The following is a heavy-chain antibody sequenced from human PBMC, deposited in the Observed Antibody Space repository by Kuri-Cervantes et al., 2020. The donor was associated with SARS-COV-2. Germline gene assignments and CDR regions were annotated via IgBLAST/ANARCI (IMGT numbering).Heavy chain of an antibody. V-gene: IGHV5-10-1*01. CDR1: QYSSTSNW. CDR2: VDLSDSYT. D-gene: IGHD2-21*01. CDR3: ARLRAGSARYGVVGYYFDF. Sequence: KVSCKGAQYSSTSNWINWVRQMPGKGLEWMGRVDLSDSYTVYSPPFQGHVTISADKSISTAYLQWSSLKASDTAMYYCARLRAGSARYGVVGYYFDFWGLGTLVTVSS. J-gene: IGHJ4*02.